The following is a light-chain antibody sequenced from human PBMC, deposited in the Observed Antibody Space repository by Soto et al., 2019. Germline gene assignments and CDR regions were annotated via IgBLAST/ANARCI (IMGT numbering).Light chain of an antibody. V-gene: IGKV1-6*01. CDR2: AAS. Sequence: AIQMTQSPSSLSASVGDRVTITCRASEGIGNDLGWYQQKPGKAPKLLIYAASTLQTGVPSRFSGSGSGTDFTLTISSLQPGDFAAYYCLQDYNYPFTFGGGTKVEIK. CDR3: LQDYNYPFT. CDR1: EGIGND. J-gene: IGKJ4*01.